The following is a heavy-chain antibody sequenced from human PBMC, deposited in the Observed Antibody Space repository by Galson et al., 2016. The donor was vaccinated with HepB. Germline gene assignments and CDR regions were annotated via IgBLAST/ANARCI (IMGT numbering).Heavy chain of an antibody. CDR3: VRHPSLDLGDYYFDS. D-gene: IGHD4-17*01. V-gene: IGHV4-39*01. CDR2: IYFSGRT. Sequence: SETLSLTCTVSGGSFTASDYNWAWVRQSPGKGLECIGSIYFSGRTYYNPSLKSRVTISVDTSTSQFFLQLRSVTAADTAFYYCVRHPSLDLGDYYFDSWGQGTLVTVSS. J-gene: IGHJ4*02. CDR1: GGSFTASDYN.